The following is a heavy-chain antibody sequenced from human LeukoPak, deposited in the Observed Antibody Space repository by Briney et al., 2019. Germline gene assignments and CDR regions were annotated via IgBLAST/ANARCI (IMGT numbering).Heavy chain of an antibody. CDR3: ARVNQSGGPEMAANVDFDY. D-gene: IGHD5-24*01. V-gene: IGHV1-2*02. J-gene: IGHJ4*02. Sequence: ASVKVSCKASGYTFTGYYMHWVRQAPGQGLEWMGWINPNSGGTNYAQKFQGRVTMTRDTSISTAYMELSRLRSDDTAVYYSARVNQSGGPEMAANVDFDYWGQGTLVTVSS. CDR2: INPNSGGT. CDR1: GYTFTGYY.